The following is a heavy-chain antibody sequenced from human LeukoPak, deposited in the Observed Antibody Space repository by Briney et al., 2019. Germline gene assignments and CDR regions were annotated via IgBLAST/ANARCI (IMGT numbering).Heavy chain of an antibody. CDR1: GGSISSYY. V-gene: IGHV4-59*08. Sequence: SETPSLTCTVSGGSISSYYWSWIRQPPGKGLEWIGYIYYSGSTNYNPSLKSRVTISVDTSKNQFSLKLSSVTAAGTAVYYCARQLGSGSYRYFDYWGQGTLVTVSS. CDR2: IYYSGST. D-gene: IGHD3-10*01. CDR3: ARQLGSGSYRYFDY. J-gene: IGHJ4*02.